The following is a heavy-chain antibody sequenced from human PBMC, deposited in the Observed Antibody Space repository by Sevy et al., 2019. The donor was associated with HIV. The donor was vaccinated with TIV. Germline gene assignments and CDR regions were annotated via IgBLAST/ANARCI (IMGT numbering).Heavy chain of an antibody. CDR2: MRQDGSEK. J-gene: IGHJ4*02. Sequence: GGYLRLSCAASGFTFSSYWMTWVRQAPGKGLEWVANMRQDGSEKYYVDSVKGRFTISRDNAKNSLYLQMNSLRAEDTAVYYCARGIYGSGSRLGLGYWGQGPLVTVSS. V-gene: IGHV3-7*01. CDR3: ARGIYGSGSRLGLGY. CDR1: GFTFSSYW. D-gene: IGHD3-10*01.